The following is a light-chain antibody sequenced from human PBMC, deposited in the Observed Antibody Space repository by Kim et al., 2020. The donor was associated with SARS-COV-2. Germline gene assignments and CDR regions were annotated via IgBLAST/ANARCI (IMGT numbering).Light chain of an antibody. Sequence: QSVLTQPPSVSGVPGQRVTISCTGDRSNIGAGYAVHWYQKFPGAAPKLLIFGNNNRPSGVPDRFSASKSGTSASLAITGLQGGDEGDYYCQSSDRSLRMVFGGGTRLTVL. CDR2: GNN. CDR1: RSNIGAGYA. V-gene: IGLV1-40*01. J-gene: IGLJ3*02. CDR3: QSSDRSLRMV.